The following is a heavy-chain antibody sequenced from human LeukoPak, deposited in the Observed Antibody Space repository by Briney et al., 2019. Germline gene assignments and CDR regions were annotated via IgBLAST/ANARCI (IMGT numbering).Heavy chain of an antibody. J-gene: IGHJ4*02. V-gene: IGHV4-34*01. Sequence: SETLSLTCAVYGGSLSGYYWSWIRQSPGKGLEWIGEISHSGSTYYNPSLKSRVTISLDTSKNQFSLKLTSVTAADTAVYYCARGVSDQNWGQGTLVTVSS. CDR2: ISHSGST. CDR3: ARGVSDQN. CDR1: GGSLSGYY.